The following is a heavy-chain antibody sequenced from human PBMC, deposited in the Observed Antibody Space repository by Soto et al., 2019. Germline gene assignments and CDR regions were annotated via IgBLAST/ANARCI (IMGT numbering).Heavy chain of an antibody. CDR3: AREGASCYRPDS. J-gene: IGHJ4*02. V-gene: IGHV4-31*03. CDR2: ITYTGKT. D-gene: IGHD6-13*01. Sequence: QVQLQESGPGLVKPSQTLSLTCTVSGGSISSGGYYWSWIRQRPGKGPEWIGCITYTGKTNYNPSLKSRVIISVNTAKNQFSLKLSSVTAADTAVYFCAREGASCYRPDSWGQGTLVTVSS. CDR1: GGSISSGGYY.